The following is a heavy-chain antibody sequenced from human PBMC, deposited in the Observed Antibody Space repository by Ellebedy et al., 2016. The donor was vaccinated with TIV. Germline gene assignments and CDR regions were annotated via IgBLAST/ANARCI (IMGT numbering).Heavy chain of an antibody. J-gene: IGHJ6*02. CDR1: GGTFSSYA. V-gene: IGHV1-69*13. Sequence: SSVKVSCXASGGTFSSYAISWVRQAPGQGLEWMGGIIPIFGTANYAQKFQGRVTITADESTSTAYMELSSLRSEDTAVYYCARHVDTAMDNNVYYYYGMDVWGQGTTVTVSS. CDR2: IIPIFGTA. D-gene: IGHD5-18*01. CDR3: ARHVDTAMDNNVYYYYGMDV.